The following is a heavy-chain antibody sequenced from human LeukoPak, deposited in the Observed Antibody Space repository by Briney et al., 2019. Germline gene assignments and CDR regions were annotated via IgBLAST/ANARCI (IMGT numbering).Heavy chain of an antibody. D-gene: IGHD3-10*01. V-gene: IGHV3-49*04. CDR3: TVDYGSGSYLVDY. Sequence: PGGSLRLSCAASGFTFSSYAMSWVRQAPGKGLEWVGLIRSKAYGGTTEYAASVKGRFTISRDDSKSIAYLQMNSLKTEDTAVYYCTVDYGSGSYLVDYWGQGTLVTVSS. CDR2: IRSKAYGGTT. CDR1: GFTFSSYA. J-gene: IGHJ4*02.